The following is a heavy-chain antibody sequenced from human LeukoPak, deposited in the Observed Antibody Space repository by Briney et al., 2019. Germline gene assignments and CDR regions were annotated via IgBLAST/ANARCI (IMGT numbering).Heavy chain of an antibody. V-gene: IGHV4-34*01. CDR1: GGSFSGYY. D-gene: IGHD5-18*01. Sequence: SETLSLTCAVYGGSFSGYYWSWIRQPPGKGLEWIGEINHSGSTNYNPSLKSRVTISVDTSKNQFSLKLSSVTAADTAVYYCARGPRGYSYGSPLGYWGQGTLVTVSS. CDR2: INHSGST. J-gene: IGHJ4*02. CDR3: ARGPRGYSYGSPLGY.